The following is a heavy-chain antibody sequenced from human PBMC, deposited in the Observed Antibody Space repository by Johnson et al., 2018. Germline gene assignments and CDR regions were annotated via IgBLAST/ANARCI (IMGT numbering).Heavy chain of an antibody. J-gene: IGHJ3*02. V-gene: IGHV3-21*01. D-gene: IGHD7-27*01. Sequence: VQLVESGGSLVKXGGSLRLXCAASGFTFSSYSMNWVRQAPGKGLDWISSISSSSAYIYYAKSLEGRFTISRANAKTSLYLQMNSLRAEDTAVYYCARITKANWFMEAFAIWGQGTMVTVFS. CDR2: ISSSSAYI. CDR3: ARITKANWFMEAFAI. CDR1: GFTFSSYS.